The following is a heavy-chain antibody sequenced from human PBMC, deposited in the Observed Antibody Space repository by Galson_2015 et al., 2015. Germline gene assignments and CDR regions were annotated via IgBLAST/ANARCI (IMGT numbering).Heavy chain of an antibody. J-gene: IGHJ1*01. V-gene: IGHV5-51*03. CDR3: ARRGGEWELGEYFQH. Sequence: QSGAEVKKPGESLQISCKGSGYSFTSYWIGWVRQMPGKGLEWMGIIYPGDSDTRYSPSFQGQVTISADKSISTAYLQWSSLKASDTAMYYCARRGGEWELGEYFQHWGQGTLVTVSS. CDR1: GYSFTSYW. D-gene: IGHD1-26*01. CDR2: IYPGDSDT.